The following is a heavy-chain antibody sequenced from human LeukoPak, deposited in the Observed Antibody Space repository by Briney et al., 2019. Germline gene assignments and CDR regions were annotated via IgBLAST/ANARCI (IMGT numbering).Heavy chain of an antibody. CDR2: IYYSGST. V-gene: IGHV4-59*01. J-gene: IGHJ4*02. CDR1: GGSISSYY. Sequence: PSETLSLTCTVSGGSISSYYWSWIRQPPGKGLEWIGYIYYSGSTNYNPSLKSRVTISVDTSKNQFSLNLSSVTAVDTAVYYCARGTEDELRWFGGPHFDYWGEGTLVTVSP. D-gene: IGHD3-10*01. CDR3: ARGTEDELRWFGGPHFDY.